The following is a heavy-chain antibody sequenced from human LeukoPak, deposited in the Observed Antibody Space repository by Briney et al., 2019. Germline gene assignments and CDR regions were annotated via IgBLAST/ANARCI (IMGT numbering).Heavy chain of an antibody. D-gene: IGHD6-13*01. V-gene: IGHV4-39*01. CDR2: IYYSGST. J-gene: IGHJ4*02. CDR1: GGSISSSSYY. Sequence: SETLSLTCTVSGGSISSSSYYWGWIRQPPGKGLEWIGSIYYSGSTYYNPSLKSRVTISVDTSKNQFSLKLSSVTAADTAVYYCARLPRSSWYWCDYWGQGTLVTVSS. CDR3: ARLPRSSWYWCDY.